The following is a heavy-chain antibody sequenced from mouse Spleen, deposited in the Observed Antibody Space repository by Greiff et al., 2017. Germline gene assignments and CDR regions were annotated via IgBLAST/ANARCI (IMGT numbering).Heavy chain of an antibody. V-gene: IGHV3-6*01. CDR2: ISYDGSN. CDR3: ARVGLLRWPFDY. J-gene: IGHJ2*01. D-gene: IGHD2-3*01. Sequence: EVKLVESGPGLVKPSQSLSLTCSVTGYSITSGYYWNWIRQFPGNKLEWMGYISYDGSNNYNPSLKNRISITRDTSKNQFFLKLNSVTTEDTATYYCARVGLLRWPFDYWGQGTTLTVSS. CDR1: GYSITSGYY.